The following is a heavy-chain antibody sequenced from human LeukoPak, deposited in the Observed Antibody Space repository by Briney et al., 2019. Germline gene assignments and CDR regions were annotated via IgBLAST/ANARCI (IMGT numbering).Heavy chain of an antibody. CDR1: GGSISTSSYY. CDR2: IYYSGST. J-gene: IGHJ3*02. CDR3: ARDLGRDAFDI. Sequence: SETLSLTCTVSGGSISTSSYYWGWIRQPPGKGLEWIGSIYYSGSTYYNPSLKSRVTISVDTSKNQFSLKLSSVTAADTAVYYCARDLGRDAFDIWGQGTMVTVSS. V-gene: IGHV4-39*07.